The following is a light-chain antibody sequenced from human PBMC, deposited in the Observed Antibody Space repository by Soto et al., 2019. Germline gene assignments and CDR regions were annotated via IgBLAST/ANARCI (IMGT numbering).Light chain of an antibody. V-gene: IGKV1-33*01. CDR2: NAS. CDR1: QDISNY. CDR3: QQYG. J-gene: IGKJ3*01. Sequence: DIQMTQSPSSLSASVGDRVTITCQASQDISNYLNWYQQKPGKAPKLLIYNASNFETGVPSRFSGSGCGAGFTFTISSLQAEDIATYYCQQYGVGPGTKVDIK.